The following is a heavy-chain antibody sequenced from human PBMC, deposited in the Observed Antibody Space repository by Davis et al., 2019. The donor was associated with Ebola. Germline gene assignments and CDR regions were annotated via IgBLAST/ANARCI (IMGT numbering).Heavy chain of an antibody. D-gene: IGHD3-22*01. CDR1: GGSFSGYY. V-gene: IGHV4-34*01. CDR3: ARGPSWLGLDY. Sequence: MPSETLSLTCAVYGGSFSGYYWSWIRQPPGKGLEWIGEINHSGSTNYNPSLKSRVTISVNTSKNQFSLKLSSVTTAVSAVYYLARGPSWLGLDYWGQGTLVTVSS. CDR2: INHSGST. J-gene: IGHJ4*02.